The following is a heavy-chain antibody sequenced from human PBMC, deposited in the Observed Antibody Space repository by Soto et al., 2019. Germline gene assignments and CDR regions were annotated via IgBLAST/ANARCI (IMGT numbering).Heavy chain of an antibody. J-gene: IGHJ3*02. V-gene: IGHV3-15*07. CDR3: TTDSGYSGYDLGYDAFDI. CDR1: GFTFSNAW. D-gene: IGHD5-12*01. Sequence: EVQLVESGGGLVKPGGSLRLSCAASGFTFSNAWMNWVRQAPGKGLEWVGRIKSKTDGGTTDYAAPVKGRFTISRDDSKNTLYLQMNSLKTEDTAVYYCTTDSGYSGYDLGYDAFDIWGQGTMVIVSS. CDR2: IKSKTDGGTT.